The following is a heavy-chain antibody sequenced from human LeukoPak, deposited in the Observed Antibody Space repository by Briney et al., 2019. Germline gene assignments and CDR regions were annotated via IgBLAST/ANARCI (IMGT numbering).Heavy chain of an antibody. CDR2: IWSDGSQQ. CDR1: GFTFGSYG. J-gene: IGHJ4*02. CDR3: ARSSDSSDLGY. Sequence: GMSLRLSCAASGFTFGSYGMHWVRQAQGKGLEWVAVIWSDGSQQHYADSVKGRFTISRDNSKNTLYLQMNSLRVDDTAVYYCARSSDSSDLGYWGQGTLVTVSS. D-gene: IGHD6-25*01. V-gene: IGHV3-33*01.